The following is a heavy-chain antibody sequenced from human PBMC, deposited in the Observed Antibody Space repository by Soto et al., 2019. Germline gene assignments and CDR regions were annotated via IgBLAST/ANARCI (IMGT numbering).Heavy chain of an antibody. CDR2: INDSGNI. Sequence: QVQLQQWGAGLLKPSETLSLTCAVYGGSFSGYQWSWIRQTPGKGLEWIGEINDSGNINYNPSLKRRVTILIDTPKKQISLKLSSVTAADTAVYYCARGLILWFGELSRRGGYYYYMDVWSKGTTVTVSS. CDR1: GGSFSGYQ. V-gene: IGHV4-34*01. J-gene: IGHJ6*03. CDR3: ARGLILWFGELSRRGGYYYYMDV. D-gene: IGHD3-10*01.